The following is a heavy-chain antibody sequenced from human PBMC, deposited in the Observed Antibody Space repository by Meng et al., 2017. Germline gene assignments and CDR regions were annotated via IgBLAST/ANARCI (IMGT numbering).Heavy chain of an antibody. Sequence: QVHVVQSGAGGEKPGSSVKVSCKASGGTFSSYAISWVRQAPGQGLEWMGGIIPIFGTANYAQKFQGRVTITADESTSTAYMELSSLRSEDTAVYYCARDDYSNYLPFDYWGQGTLVTVSS. V-gene: IGHV1-69*01. D-gene: IGHD4-11*01. CDR3: ARDDYSNYLPFDY. J-gene: IGHJ4*02. CDR2: IIPIFGTA. CDR1: GGTFSSYA.